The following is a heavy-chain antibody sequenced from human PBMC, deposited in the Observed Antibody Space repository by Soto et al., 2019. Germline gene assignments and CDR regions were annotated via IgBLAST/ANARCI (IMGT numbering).Heavy chain of an antibody. J-gene: IGHJ5*02. D-gene: IGHD1-1*01. CDR3: VWDGMKPLPEWFDP. V-gene: IGHV4-4*07. CDR1: GASISGFY. CDR2: IYATGTT. Sequence: WETLSLTCTVSGASISGFYWSWIRKSAGKGLEWIGRIYATGTTDYNPSLKSRVMMSVDRSKKQFSLKLRSVSAAETVVYYCVWDGMKPLPEWFDPWGQGISLTVSS.